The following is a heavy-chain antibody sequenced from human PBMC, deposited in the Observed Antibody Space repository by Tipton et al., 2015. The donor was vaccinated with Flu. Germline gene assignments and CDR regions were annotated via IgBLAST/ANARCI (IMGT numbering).Heavy chain of an antibody. CDR1: GGSISSGSYY. J-gene: IGHJ5*02. V-gene: IGHV4-61*02. CDR2: IYTSGST. D-gene: IGHD4-17*01. Sequence: TLSLTCTVSGGSISSGSYYWSWIRQPAGKGLEWIGRIYTSGSTNYNPSLKSRVTTSVDTSKNQFSLKLSSVTAADTAVYYCARDRVGDYSGFDPWGQGTLVTVSS. CDR3: ARDRVGDYSGFDP.